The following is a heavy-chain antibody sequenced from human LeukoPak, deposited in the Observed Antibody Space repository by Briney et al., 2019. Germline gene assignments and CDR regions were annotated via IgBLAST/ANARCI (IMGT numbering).Heavy chain of an antibody. Sequence: GRSLRLSCAASGFTFDDYAMHWVRQAPGKGLEWVSGISWNSGSIGYADSVKGRFTISRDNAKNSLYLQMNSLRAEDTALYYCAKGRLLYMDVWGKGTTVTISS. CDR1: GFTFDDYA. CDR2: ISWNSGSI. J-gene: IGHJ6*03. CDR3: AKGRLLYMDV. V-gene: IGHV3-9*01.